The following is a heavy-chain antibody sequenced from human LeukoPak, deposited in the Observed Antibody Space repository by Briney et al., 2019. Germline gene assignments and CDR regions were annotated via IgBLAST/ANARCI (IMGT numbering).Heavy chain of an antibody. V-gene: IGHV3-33*01. J-gene: IGHJ4*02. CDR1: GLTFSSYG. D-gene: IGHD2-15*01. CDR3: ARDRGRGSSHNDY. CDR2: IWYDGSNI. Sequence: GGSLRLSCAASGLTFSSYGMHWVRQAPGKGLEWVAVIWYDGSNIYYADSVKGRFTISSDNSKNTLYLQMDSLRAEDTAVYYCARDRGRGSSHNDYWGQGILVTVSS.